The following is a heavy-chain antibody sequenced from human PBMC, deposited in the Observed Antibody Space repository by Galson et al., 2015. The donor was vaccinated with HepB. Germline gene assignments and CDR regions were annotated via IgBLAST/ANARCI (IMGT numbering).Heavy chain of an antibody. CDR3: ARVQEATVTAYYYYGMDV. D-gene: IGHD4-17*01. CDR2: ISYDGSNK. J-gene: IGHJ6*02. V-gene: IGHV3-30*04. CDR1: GFTFSSYA. Sequence: SLRLSCAASGFTFSSYAMHWVRQAPGKGLEWVAVISYDGSNKYYTDSVKGRFTISRDNSKNTLYLQMNSLRAEDTAVYYCARVQEATVTAYYYYGMDVWGQGTTVTVSS.